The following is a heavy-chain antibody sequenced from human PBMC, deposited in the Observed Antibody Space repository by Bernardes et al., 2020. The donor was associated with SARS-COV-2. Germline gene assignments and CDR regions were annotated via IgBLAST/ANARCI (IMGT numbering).Heavy chain of an antibody. CDR2: ISAYNGNT. J-gene: IGHJ4*02. D-gene: IGHD6-19*01. V-gene: IGHV1-18*01. CDR1: GYTFTSYG. Sequence: ASVKVSCKASGYTFTSYGISWVRQAPGQGLEWMGWISAYNGNTNYAQKLQGRVTMTTDTSTSTAYMELRSLRSYDTAVYYCARDDRTVAGNEHFDYWGQGTLVTVSS. CDR3: ARDDRTVAGNEHFDY.